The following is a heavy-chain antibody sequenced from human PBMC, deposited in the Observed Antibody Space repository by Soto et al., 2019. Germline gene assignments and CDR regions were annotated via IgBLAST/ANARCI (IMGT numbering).Heavy chain of an antibody. D-gene: IGHD4-17*01. J-gene: IGHJ2*01. CDR3: AKGTTVTPWRYLDL. Sequence: QEQLVESGGGVVQPGRSLRLSCEASRFTFSSYGMHWVRQAPGKGLEWVAVISYDGDYKNYADPVKGRFTISSDNSKNTLYLHMNSLRGEDTAVYYCAKGTTVTPWRYLDLCGRCTLVSVSS. CDR1: RFTFSSYG. V-gene: IGHV3-30*18. CDR2: ISYDGDYK.